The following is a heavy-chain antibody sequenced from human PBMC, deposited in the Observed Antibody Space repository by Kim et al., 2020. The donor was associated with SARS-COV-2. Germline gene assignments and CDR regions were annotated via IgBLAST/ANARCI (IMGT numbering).Heavy chain of an antibody. V-gene: IGHV3-21*01. CDR2: ISSSSSYI. CDR1: GFTFSSYS. Sequence: GGSLRLSCAASGFTFSSYSMNWVRQAPGKGLEWVSSISSSSSYIYYADSVKGRFTISRDNAKNSLYLQMNSLRAEDTAVYYCARVGYYDSSGYYPRSPNNYYFDYWGQGTLVTVSS. J-gene: IGHJ4*02. CDR3: ARVGYYDSSGYYPRSPNNYYFDY. D-gene: IGHD3-22*01.